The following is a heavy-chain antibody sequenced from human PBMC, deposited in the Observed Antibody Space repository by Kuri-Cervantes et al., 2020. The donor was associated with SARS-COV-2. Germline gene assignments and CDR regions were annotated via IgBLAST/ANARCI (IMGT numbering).Heavy chain of an antibody. D-gene: IGHD1-14*01. CDR3: AREGRNIDYYYGMGV. CDR1: GYTFTSYY. CDR2: INPSGGST. V-gene: IGHV1-46*01. J-gene: IGHJ6*02. Sequence: ASVKVSCKASGYTFTSYYMHWVRQAPGQGLEWMGIINPSGGSTSYAQKFQGRVTMTRDTSTSTVYMELSSLRSEDTAVYYCAREGRNIDYYYGMGVWGQGTTVTVSS.